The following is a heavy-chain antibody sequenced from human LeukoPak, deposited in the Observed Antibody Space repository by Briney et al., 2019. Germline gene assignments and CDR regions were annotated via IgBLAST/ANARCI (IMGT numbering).Heavy chain of an antibody. V-gene: IGHV4-59*01. J-gene: IGHJ3*02. CDR1: GGSISSYY. CDR3: ARGAPKTLGAFDI. CDR2: IYYSGST. Sequence: PSETLSLTCTVSGGSISSYYWSWIRQPPGKGLEWIGYIYYSGSTNYNPSLKSRVTISVDTSKNQFSLKLSSVTAADTAVYYCARGAPKTLGAFDIWGQGTMVTVSS.